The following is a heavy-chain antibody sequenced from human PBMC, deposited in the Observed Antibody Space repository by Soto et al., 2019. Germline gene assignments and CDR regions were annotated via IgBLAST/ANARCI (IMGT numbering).Heavy chain of an antibody. CDR2: ISGSGGST. V-gene: IGHV3-23*01. J-gene: IGHJ6*02. CDR1: VFTFSSYA. D-gene: IGHD3-3*01. Sequence: PWWSLRLSCSASVFTFSSYAMSWFRQAPGKGLEWVSAISGSGGSTYYADSVKGRFTISRDNSKNTLYLQMNSLRAEDTAVYYCAKDLRSISIFGVATSYGMDVWGQGTTVTVSS. CDR3: AKDLRSISIFGVATSYGMDV.